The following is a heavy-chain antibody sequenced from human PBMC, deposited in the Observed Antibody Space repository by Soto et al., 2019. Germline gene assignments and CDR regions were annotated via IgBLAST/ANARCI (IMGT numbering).Heavy chain of an antibody. CDR2: IYWDDDK. J-gene: IGHJ4*02. D-gene: IGHD4-17*01. CDR1: GFSLSTIGVG. V-gene: IGHV2-5*02. Sequence: QITLKESGPTLVKPTQTLTLTCTFSGFSLSTIGVGVGWIRQPPGKALEWLALIYWDDDKRYSPSLKSRLTSTKDTSKNQVVLTMTNMDPVDTATYYCAHRVYGGNYFDYWGQGTLVTVSS. CDR3: AHRVYGGNYFDY.